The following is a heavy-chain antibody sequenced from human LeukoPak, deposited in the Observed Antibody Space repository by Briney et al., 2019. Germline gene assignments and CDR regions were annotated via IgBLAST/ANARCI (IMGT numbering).Heavy chain of an antibody. CDR3: ARTYRTSRENWFDP. CDR1: GGSISSSNFY. V-gene: IGHV4-39*01. D-gene: IGHD3-16*02. J-gene: IGHJ5*02. CDR2: IYYTGIP. Sequence: PSETLSLTCVVSGGSISSSNFYWGWIRQPPGKGLEWIGSIYYTGIPYYNPSLKSRVTTSVDTSKNQFSLKLISVTAADTALYYCARTYRTSRENWFDPWGQGTLVTVSS.